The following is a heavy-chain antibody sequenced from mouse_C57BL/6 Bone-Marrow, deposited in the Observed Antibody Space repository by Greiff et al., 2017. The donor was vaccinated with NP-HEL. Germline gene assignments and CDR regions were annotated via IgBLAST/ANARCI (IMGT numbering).Heavy chain of an antibody. CDR1: GFTFSSYG. V-gene: IGHV5-6*02. D-gene: IGHD2-4*01. J-gene: IGHJ4*01. CDR2: ISSGGSYT. Sequence: DVRLVESGGDLVKPGGSLKLSCAASGFTFSSYGMSWVRQTPDKRLEWVATISSGGSYTYYPDSVKGRFTISRDNAKNTLYLQMRSRKSEDTAMYYCARGGDYDVGAMDYWGQGTSVTVSS. CDR3: ARGGDYDVGAMDY.